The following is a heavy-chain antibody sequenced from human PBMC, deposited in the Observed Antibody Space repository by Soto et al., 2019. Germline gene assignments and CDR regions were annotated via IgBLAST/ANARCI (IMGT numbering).Heavy chain of an antibody. CDR2: IYYSGST. V-gene: IGHV4-59*12. CDR1: GDSISTDY. J-gene: IGHJ3*02. CDR3: ARERVEWVLYCGGDCYNPRAAFDI. D-gene: IGHD2-21*02. Sequence: SETLSLTCTVSGDSISTDYWSWIRQSPGKGLEWIGFIYYSGSTNYNPSLKSRVTISVDMTKNQFSLKPSSVTAADTAVYYCARERVEWVLYCGGDCYNPRAAFDIWGQGTMDTV.